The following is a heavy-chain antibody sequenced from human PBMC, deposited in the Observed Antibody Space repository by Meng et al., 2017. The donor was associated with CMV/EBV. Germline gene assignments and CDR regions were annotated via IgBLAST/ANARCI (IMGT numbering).Heavy chain of an antibody. D-gene: IGHD2-2*01. CDR1: GYTFTSYD. Sequence: ASVKVSCKASGYTFTSYDINWVRHATGQGLEWMGWMNPNSGNTGYAQKFQGRVTMTRNTYISTAYMELSSLRSEETAVYYCASRGLSDCSSTSCYQISDFWGQGTLVTVSS. V-gene: IGHV1-8*01. CDR3: ASRGLSDCSSTSCYQISDF. J-gene: IGHJ4*02. CDR2: MNPNSGNT.